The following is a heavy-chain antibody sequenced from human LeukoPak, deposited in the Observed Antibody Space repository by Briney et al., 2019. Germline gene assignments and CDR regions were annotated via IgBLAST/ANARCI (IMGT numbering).Heavy chain of an antibody. CDR2: INSDGSST. D-gene: IGHD2-2*01. J-gene: IGHJ4*02. CDR1: GFTFSSYW. V-gene: IGHV3-74*01. Sequence: GGSLRLSCAASGFTFSSYWMHWVRQAPGKGLVWVSRINSDGSSTSYADSVKGRFTISRDNAKNTLHPQINSLRAEDTAVYYCARGTWALGYCSSTSCSQYFDYWGQGTLVTVSS. CDR3: ARGTWALGYCSSTSCSQYFDY.